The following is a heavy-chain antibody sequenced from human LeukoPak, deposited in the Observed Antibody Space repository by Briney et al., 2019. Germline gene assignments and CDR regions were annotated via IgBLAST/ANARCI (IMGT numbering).Heavy chain of an antibody. J-gene: IGHJ6*03. CDR2: MNPNSGNT. D-gene: IGHD3-9*01. CDR1: GYTFTSYD. V-gene: IGHV1-8*01. CDR3: ARGGAGVRYFDWLPGGRIYYMDV. Sequence: ASVKVSCKASGYTFTSYDINWVRQATGQGLEWMGWMNPNSGNTGYAQKFQGRVTMTRNTSISTAYMELSSLRSEDTAVYYCARGGAGVRYFDWLPGGRIYYMDVWGKGTTVTVSS.